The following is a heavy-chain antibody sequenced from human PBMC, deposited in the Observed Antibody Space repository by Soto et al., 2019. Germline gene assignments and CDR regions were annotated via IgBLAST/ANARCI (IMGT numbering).Heavy chain of an antibody. CDR3: ARQYYDSSGYSIDY. D-gene: IGHD3-22*01. J-gene: IGHJ4*02. CDR2: IYRTGST. Sequence: SETLSLTCAVSGGSFTSNNWWTWVRQPPGQGLEWIGEIYRTGSTNYNPSLKSRVTISLDKSENQFSLKVTSLTAADTAVYYCARQYYDSSGYSIDYWGQGTLVTVSS. V-gene: IGHV4-4*02. CDR1: GGSFTSNNW.